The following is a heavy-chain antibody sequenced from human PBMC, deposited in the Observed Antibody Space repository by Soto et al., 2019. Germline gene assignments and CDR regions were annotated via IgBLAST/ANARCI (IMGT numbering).Heavy chain of an antibody. V-gene: IGHV3-74*01. CDR3: ARDYVVVTAIDYYYYGMDV. J-gene: IGHJ6*02. CDR2: INSDGSST. CDR1: GFTFSSYW. Sequence: PGGSLRLSCAASGFTFSSYWMHWVRQAPGKGLVWVSRINSDGSSTSYADSVKGRFTISRDNAKNTLYLQMNSLRAEDTAVYYCARDYVVVTAIDYYYYGMDVWGRGTTVTVSS. D-gene: IGHD2-21*02.